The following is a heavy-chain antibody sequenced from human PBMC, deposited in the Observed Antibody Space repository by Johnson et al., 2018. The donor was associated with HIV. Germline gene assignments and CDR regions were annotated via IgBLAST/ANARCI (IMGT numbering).Heavy chain of an antibody. J-gene: IGHJ3*02. CDR2: IWYDGTNK. CDR1: GFTFSNYA. CDR3: MLRTHAEKAFDI. V-gene: IGHV3-33*01. Sequence: QVQLVESGGGVVQPGKSLRLSCAASGFTFSNYAMHWVRQAPGKGLEWVAGIWYDGTNKYYSDSVKGRFTISRDNSKNTLYLQMNSLRAEDTAVYYCMLRTHAEKAFDIWGQGTMVTVSS. D-gene: IGHD2-8*01.